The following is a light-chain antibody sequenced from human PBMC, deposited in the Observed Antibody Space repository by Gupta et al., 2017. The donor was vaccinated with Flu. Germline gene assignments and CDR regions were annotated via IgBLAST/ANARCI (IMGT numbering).Light chain of an antibody. CDR3: QQRSSWPPMYT. CDR2: GAS. V-gene: IGKV3-11*01. Sequence: EVVLSQSPGTLSLSPGASATLSCSASQSFSTYLAWYQQSPGQAPRLLIYGASNRANGIPARLSGSGSGTDFTLTISSLEPEDYAVYYCQQRSSWPPMYTFGQGTKLEIK. CDR1: QSFSTY. J-gene: IGKJ2*01.